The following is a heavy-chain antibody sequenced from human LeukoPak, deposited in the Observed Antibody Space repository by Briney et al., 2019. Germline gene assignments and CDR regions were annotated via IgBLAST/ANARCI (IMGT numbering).Heavy chain of an antibody. Sequence: ASVKVSCKASGYTFTGYYMHWVRQAPGQGLEWMGWINPNSGGTNYAQKFQGRVTMTTDTSISTAYMELSRLRSDDTAVYYCARVGTKEYYYGSAHFNWFDPWGQGTLVTVSS. CDR2: INPNSGGT. V-gene: IGHV1-2*02. D-gene: IGHD3-10*01. J-gene: IGHJ5*02. CDR3: ARVGTKEYYYGSAHFNWFDP. CDR1: GYTFTGYY.